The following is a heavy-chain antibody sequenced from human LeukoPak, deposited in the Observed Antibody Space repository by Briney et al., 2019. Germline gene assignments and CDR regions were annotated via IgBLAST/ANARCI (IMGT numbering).Heavy chain of an antibody. CDR2: ISYDGSNK. CDR3: ARDYYGSGSYGYFDY. V-gene: IGHV3-30-3*01. J-gene: IGHJ4*02. Sequence: GGSLRLSCAASGFTFSGYAMHWVCQAPGKGLEWVAVISYDGSNKYYADSVKGRFTISRDNSKNTVYLQMNSLRAEDTALYYCARDYYGSGSYGYFDYWGQGTLVTVSS. D-gene: IGHD3-10*01. CDR1: GFTFSGYA.